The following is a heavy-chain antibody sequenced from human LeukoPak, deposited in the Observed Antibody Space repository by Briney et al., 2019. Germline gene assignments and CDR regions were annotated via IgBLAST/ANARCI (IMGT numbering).Heavy chain of an antibody. CDR3: ATDPFTMVRGADPYYFDY. CDR2: INPSGGST. Sequence: ASVKVSCKASGYTFTSYYMHWVRQAPGQGLEWMGIINPSGGSTSYAQKFQGRVTMTRDMSTSTVYMELSSLRSEDTAVYYCATDPFTMVRGADPYYFDYWGQGTLVTVSS. V-gene: IGHV1-46*01. D-gene: IGHD3-10*01. J-gene: IGHJ4*02. CDR1: GYTFTSYY.